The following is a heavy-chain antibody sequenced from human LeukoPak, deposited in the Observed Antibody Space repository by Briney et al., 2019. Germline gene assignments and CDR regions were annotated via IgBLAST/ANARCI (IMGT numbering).Heavy chain of an antibody. Sequence: SETLSLTCTVSGGSVSSDSYYWSWIRQPPGKGLEWIGYIYNSGSTSYNPSLKSRVTISIDTSKNQFSLNLSSVTAADTAVYYCARDVRRGYRPWSDYWGQGTLVTVSS. CDR3: ARDVRRGYRPWSDY. D-gene: IGHD3-22*01. CDR1: GGSVSSDSYY. V-gene: IGHV4-61*01. CDR2: IYNSGST. J-gene: IGHJ4*02.